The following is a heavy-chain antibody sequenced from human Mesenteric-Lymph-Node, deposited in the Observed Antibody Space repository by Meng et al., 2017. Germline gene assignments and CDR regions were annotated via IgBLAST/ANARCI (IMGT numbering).Heavy chain of an antibody. V-gene: IGHV4-59*01. CDR3: TRVSDILTGYYQYYYYGMDV. Sequence: SETLSLTCTVSGGSISSYYWSWIRQPPGKGLEWIGYIYYSGSTNHNPSLKSRVTISVDTSKNQFSLKLSSVTAADTAVYYCTRVSDILTGYYQYYYYGMDVWGQGTTVTVSS. CDR2: IYYSGST. J-gene: IGHJ6*02. D-gene: IGHD3-9*01. CDR1: GGSISSYY.